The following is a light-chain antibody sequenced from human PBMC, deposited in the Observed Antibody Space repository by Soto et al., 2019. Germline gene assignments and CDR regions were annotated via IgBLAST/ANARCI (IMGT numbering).Light chain of an antibody. CDR2: EDN. J-gene: IGLJ1*01. CDR3: CSYARTGTYF. CDR1: SSDVGSYNL. V-gene: IGLV2-23*01. Sequence: QSVLTQPASVSGSPGQSITISCTGTSSDVGSYNLVSWYQQHPGKAPKLMIYEDNKRPSGVSNRFSVSKSGYTASLTISGLQAEEEADYSCCSYARTGTYFFRSGTKVTVL.